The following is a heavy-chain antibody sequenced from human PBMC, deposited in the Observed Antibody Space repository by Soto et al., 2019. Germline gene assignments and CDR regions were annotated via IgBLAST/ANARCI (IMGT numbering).Heavy chain of an antibody. CDR3: ASSGIVGREVNTWFDP. CDR2: ISYRGST. V-gene: IGHV4-59*01. Sequence: LSLTCTVSAGSITTSYWSWIRQPLGKALEWIGYISYRGSTNYNPSLKSRLTISIDTSKSQISLKLTSMTTADTAVYYCASSGIVGREVNTWFDPWGQGTLVTVSS. J-gene: IGHJ5*02. CDR1: AGSITTSY. D-gene: IGHD3-22*01.